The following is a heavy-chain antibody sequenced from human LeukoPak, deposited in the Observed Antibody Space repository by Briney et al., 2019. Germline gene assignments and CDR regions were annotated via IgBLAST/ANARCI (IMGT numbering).Heavy chain of an antibody. CDR3: ARLGSHFTLRHFDY. D-gene: IGHD6-25*01. V-gene: IGHV4-4*09. CDR2: IYTSGST. CDR1: GGSISSYY. Sequence: SETLSLTCTVSGGSISSYYWSWIRQPPGKGLEWIGYIYTSGSTNYNPSLKSRVTISVDTSKNQFSLKLSSVTAADTAVYYCARLGSHFTLRHFDYWGQGTLVTVSS. J-gene: IGHJ4*02.